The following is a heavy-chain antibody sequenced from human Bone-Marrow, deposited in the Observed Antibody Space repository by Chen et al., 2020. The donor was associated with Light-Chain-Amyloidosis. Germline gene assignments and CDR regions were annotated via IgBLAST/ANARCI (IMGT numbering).Heavy chain of an antibody. CDR3: ARGRDYYDSSGYSYYFDY. V-gene: IGHV4-31*03. D-gene: IGHD3-22*01. CDR2: IYYSGST. Sequence: QVQLQESGPGLVKPSQTLSLTCTVSGGSISSGGYYWSWIRQHQGKGLEWIGFIYYSGSTYYHPALESRVTISVDTSKNQFSLKLSSVTAADTAVYYCARGRDYYDSSGYSYYFDYWGQGTLVTVSS. J-gene: IGHJ4*02. CDR1: GGSISSGGYY.